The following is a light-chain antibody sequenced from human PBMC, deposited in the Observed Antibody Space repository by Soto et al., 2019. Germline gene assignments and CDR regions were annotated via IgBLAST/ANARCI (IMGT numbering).Light chain of an antibody. J-gene: IGKJ3*01. CDR3: QQYGRSPGLFT. CDR2: GAS. V-gene: IGKV3-20*01. Sequence: EIVLTQSPGTLSLSPGESATLSCRASQSVSSSSLAWFQQKPGQAPRLLIYGASIRVTDIPDRFSGSGSGTDFALTINRLEPEDFAVYYCQQYGRSPGLFTFGPGTKVDIK. CDR1: QSVSSSS.